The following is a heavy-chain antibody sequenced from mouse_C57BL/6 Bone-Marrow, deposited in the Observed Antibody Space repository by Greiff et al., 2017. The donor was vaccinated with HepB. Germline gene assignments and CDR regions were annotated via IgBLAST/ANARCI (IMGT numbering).Heavy chain of an antibody. CDR2: IIPSSGYT. V-gene: IGHV1-7*01. CDR3: ARRGIIYSNYVYFDY. D-gene: IGHD2-5*01. J-gene: IGHJ2*01. CDR1: GYTFTSYD. Sequence: QVQLQQSGPELVKPGASVKLSCKASGYTFTSYDINWVKQTPGQGLEWIGYIIPSSGYTKYNQKFKDKATLTADKSSSTAYMQLSSLTYEDSAVYYCARRGIIYSNYVYFDYWGQGTTLTVSS.